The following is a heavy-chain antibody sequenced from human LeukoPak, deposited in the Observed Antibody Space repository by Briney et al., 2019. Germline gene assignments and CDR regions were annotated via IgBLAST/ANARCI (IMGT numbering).Heavy chain of an antibody. CDR2: INWNGGST. CDR3: ARVKSGSGWYDAFDI. CDR1: GFTFDDYG. V-gene: IGHV3-20*04. Sequence: GGSLRLSCAASGFTFDDYGMSWVRQAPGKGLEWVSGINWNGGSTGYADSVKGRFTISSDNAKNSLYLQMNSLRAEDTALYYCARVKSGSGWYDAFDIWGQGTMVTVSS. J-gene: IGHJ3*02. D-gene: IGHD6-19*01.